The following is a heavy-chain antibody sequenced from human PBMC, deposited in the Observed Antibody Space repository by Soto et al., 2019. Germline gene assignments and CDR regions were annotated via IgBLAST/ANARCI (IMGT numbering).Heavy chain of an antibody. V-gene: IGHV3-66*01. CDR3: ERDTGVNWA. J-gene: IGHJ6*04. CDR2: MYSSGGT. CDR1: GFTVSNNY. Sequence: EVQLVESGGGLVQPGGSLRLSCVASGFTVSNNYMTWVRQAPGKGLEWVSNMYSSGGTYYTDSVKGRFTISRDSSTNTLYLQMDNVRAEDTAVYYCERDTGVNWAWGKGTTVTVSS. D-gene: IGHD2-8*01.